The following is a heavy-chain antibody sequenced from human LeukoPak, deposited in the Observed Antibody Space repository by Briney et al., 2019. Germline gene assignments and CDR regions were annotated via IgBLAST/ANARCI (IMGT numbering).Heavy chain of an antibody. V-gene: IGHV3-30*04. J-gene: IGHJ3*02. CDR2: ISYDGSNK. D-gene: IGHD3-10*01. Sequence: GGSLRLSCAASGFTFSSYAMHWVRQAPGKGLEWVAVISYDGSNKYYADSVKGRFTISRDNSKNTLYLQMNSLRAEDTAVYYCARTMVRGEVAPTDAFDIWGQGTMVTVSS. CDR1: GFTFSSYA. CDR3: ARTMVRGEVAPTDAFDI.